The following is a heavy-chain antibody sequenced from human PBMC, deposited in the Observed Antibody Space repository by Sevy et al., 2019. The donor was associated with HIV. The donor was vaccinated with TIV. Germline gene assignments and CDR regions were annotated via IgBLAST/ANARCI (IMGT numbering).Heavy chain of an antibody. CDR3: AKGYCSGGSCPGDYYYYGIDV. D-gene: IGHD2-15*01. J-gene: IGHJ6*02. CDR1: GFTFTSYA. V-gene: IGHV3-23*01. CDR2: ISGSGLST. Sequence: GGSLRISCAASGFTFTSYAMNWVRQAPGKGLDWVSSISGSGLSTYYADSVEGRFTISRDNSKNTLSLQMNSLRPDDTAVYYCAKGYCSGGSCPGDYYYYGIDVRGQGTTVTVSS.